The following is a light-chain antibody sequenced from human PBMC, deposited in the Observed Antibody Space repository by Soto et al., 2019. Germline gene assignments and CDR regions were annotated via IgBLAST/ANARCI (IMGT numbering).Light chain of an antibody. Sequence: QSVLTQPASVSGPPGQSITISCTGTSSDVGGYNYVSWYQQHPGKAPKLMIYEVSNRPSGVSNRFSGSKSGNTASLTISGLQAEDEADYYCSSYTSSSTLPYVFGTGTKV. CDR1: SSDVGGYNY. J-gene: IGLJ1*01. CDR2: EVS. V-gene: IGLV2-14*01. CDR3: SSYTSSSTLPYV.